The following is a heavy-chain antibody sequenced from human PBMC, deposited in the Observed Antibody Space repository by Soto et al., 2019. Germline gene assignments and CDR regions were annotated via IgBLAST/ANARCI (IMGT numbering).Heavy chain of an antibody. CDR3: ARDSGDARDH. J-gene: IGHJ4*02. CDR2: ISGYNGNS. Sequence: QVHLVQSGAEVKKPGASVKVSCKTSGYTFSNFGISWVRQAPGQGFEWLGWISGYNGNSKYAQKFQGRVTMTTDTSTSTCYLELRSLNSDDSAVYYCARDSGDARDHWGQGTLVTVSS. CDR1: GYTFSNFG. D-gene: IGHD4-17*01. V-gene: IGHV1-18*01.